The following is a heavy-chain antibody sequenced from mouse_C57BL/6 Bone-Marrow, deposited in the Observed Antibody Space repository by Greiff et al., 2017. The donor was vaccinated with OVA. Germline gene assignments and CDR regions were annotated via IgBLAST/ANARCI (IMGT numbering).Heavy chain of an antibody. D-gene: IGHD2-1*01. CDR2: ISNGGGST. CDR3: ARRGYGNSFYYFDD. CDR1: GFTFSDYY. Sequence: EVKLMESGGGLVQPGGSLKLSCAASGFTFSDYYMYWVRQTPEKRLEWVAYISNGGGSTYYPDTVKGRFTISRDNAKNTLYLQMSRLKSEDTAMYYCARRGYGNSFYYFDDWGQGTTLTVSS. J-gene: IGHJ2*01. V-gene: IGHV5-12*01.